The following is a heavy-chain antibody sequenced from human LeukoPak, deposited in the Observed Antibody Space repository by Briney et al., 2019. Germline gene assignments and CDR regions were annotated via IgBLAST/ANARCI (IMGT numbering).Heavy chain of an antibody. V-gene: IGHV4-4*08. Sequence: PSETLSLTCTVSGGSISSYYWSWIRQPPGKGLEWIGRIYTSGSTNYNPSLKSRVTISVDTSKNQFSLKLSSVTAADTAVYYCARGRYGDYVNYYYYMDVWGKGTTVTVSS. CDR2: IYTSGST. J-gene: IGHJ6*03. D-gene: IGHD4-17*01. CDR3: ARGRYGDYVNYYYYMDV. CDR1: GGSISSYY.